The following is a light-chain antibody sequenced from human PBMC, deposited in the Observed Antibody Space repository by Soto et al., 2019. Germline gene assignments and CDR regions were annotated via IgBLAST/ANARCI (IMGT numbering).Light chain of an antibody. J-gene: IGLJ2*01. CDR2: KDS. CDR1: TLPKQY. CDR3: QSTDSSVTYVV. V-gene: IGLV3-25*02. Sequence: SSELTKPPSVSVSPGQTARITCSGDTLPKQYASWFQQKPGQAPVVVIYKDSERPSGIPERFSVSSSGTTVTLTISGVQAEDEADYYCQSTDSSVTYVVFGGGTKLTVL.